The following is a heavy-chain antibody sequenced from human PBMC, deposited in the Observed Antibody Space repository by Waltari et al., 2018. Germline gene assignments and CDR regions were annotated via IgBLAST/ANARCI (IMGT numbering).Heavy chain of an antibody. CDR2: INPKNGDT. J-gene: IGHJ4*02. CDR3: ARDPGPIVGAPDY. V-gene: IGHV1-2*02. D-gene: IGHD1-26*01. CDR1: GYSFTDYP. Sequence: QVQVVQSGTEVKKPGASVKVSCPASGYSFTDYPLHWVRQTPGQGLEWLGWINPKNGDTGYAQNFLGRVTMTRDTSINTVYMDLSGLRSDDTAVFYCARDPGPIVGAPDYWGQGTLVTVSS.